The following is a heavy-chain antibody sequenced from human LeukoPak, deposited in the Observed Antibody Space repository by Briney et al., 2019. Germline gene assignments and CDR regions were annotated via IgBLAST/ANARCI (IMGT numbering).Heavy chain of an antibody. CDR2: INHSGST. Sequence: SETLSLTCAVYGGSFSGYYWSWLRQPPGKGLEWIGEINHSGSTSYNPSLKSRVTISVDTSKNQFSLKVTSVTAADTAVYYCARSKDILTGYCFDYWGQGTLVTVSS. CDR3: ARSKDILTGYCFDY. V-gene: IGHV4-34*01. J-gene: IGHJ4*02. CDR1: GGSFSGYY. D-gene: IGHD3-9*01.